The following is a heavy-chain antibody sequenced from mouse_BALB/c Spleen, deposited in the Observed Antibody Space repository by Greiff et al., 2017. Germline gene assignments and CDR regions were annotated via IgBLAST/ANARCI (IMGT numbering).Heavy chain of an antibody. CDR3: ARDGTARAPAWFAY. V-gene: IGHV2-9*02. CDR1: GFSLTSYG. D-gene: IGHD3-2*01. Sequence: QVHVKQSGPGLVAPSQSLSITCTVSGFSLTSYGVHWVRQPPGKGLEWLGVIWAGGSTNYNSALMSRLSISKDNSKSQVFLKMNSLQTDDTAMYYCARDGTARAPAWFAYWGQGTLVTVSA. J-gene: IGHJ3*01. CDR2: IWAGGST.